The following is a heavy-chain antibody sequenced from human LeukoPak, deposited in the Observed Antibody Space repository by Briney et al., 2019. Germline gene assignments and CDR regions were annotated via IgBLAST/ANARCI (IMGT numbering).Heavy chain of an antibody. V-gene: IGHV6-1*01. D-gene: IGHD1-20*01. Sequence: SQTLSLTCAISGDSVSRNTAGWNWIRQSPSRGLEWLGRTYYRSKWYNDYAVSVKSRITINPDTSKNQFSLQLNSVTPEDTAVYYCARGAIAGWFDPWGQGTLVTVSS. CDR2: TYYRSKWYN. CDR1: GDSVSRNTAG. J-gene: IGHJ5*02. CDR3: ARGAIAGWFDP.